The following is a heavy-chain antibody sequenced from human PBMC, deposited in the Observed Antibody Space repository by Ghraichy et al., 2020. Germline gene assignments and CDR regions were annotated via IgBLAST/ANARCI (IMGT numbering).Heavy chain of an antibody. CDR2: IYSGDAT. D-gene: IGHD3-22*01. Sequence: GGSLRLSCAASGFTVRSNYMSWVRQAPGRGLEWVSVIYSGDATYYSEFVKGRFTISRDNPKNTVYLQMKSLIAEDTAVYYCARGGYPTYYFDYWGQGTLVTVAS. J-gene: IGHJ4*02. CDR3: ARGGYPTYYFDY. V-gene: IGHV3-53*01. CDR1: GFTVRSNY.